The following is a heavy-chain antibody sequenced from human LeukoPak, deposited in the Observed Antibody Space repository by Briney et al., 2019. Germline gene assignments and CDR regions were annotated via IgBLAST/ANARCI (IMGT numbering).Heavy chain of an antibody. CDR2: ISAYNCNT. D-gene: IGHD1-26*01. Sequence: ASVKVSCKASGYTFTNHCISRVGQGPGQRVEWMGWISAYNCNTNYAQKLQGRVTMTTDTSTSTAYMELRSLRSDDTAVYYCARGGGSYYDWFDPWGQGTLVTVSS. V-gene: IGHV1-18*01. CDR1: GYTFTNHC. CDR3: ARGGGSYYDWFDP. J-gene: IGHJ5*02.